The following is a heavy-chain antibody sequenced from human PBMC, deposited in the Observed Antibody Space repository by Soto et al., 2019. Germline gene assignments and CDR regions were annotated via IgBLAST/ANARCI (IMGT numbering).Heavy chain of an antibody. V-gene: IGHV3-23*01. CDR3: ARSFVAAPGSFDY. J-gene: IGHJ4*02. CDR1: GFTFSNYA. CDR2: ISADGSGT. D-gene: IGHD6-13*01. Sequence: GSLRLSCAASGFTFSNYAMSWVRQAPGKGLGWVSAISADGSGTYYADSVKGRFTVSRDNSKNTLYLQMNSLRAEDTALYYCARSFVAAPGSFDYWGQGSLVTVSS.